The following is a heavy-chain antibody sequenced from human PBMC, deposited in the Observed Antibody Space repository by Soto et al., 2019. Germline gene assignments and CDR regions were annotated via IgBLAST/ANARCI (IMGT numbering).Heavy chain of an antibody. CDR3: AKDQGLVYYDFWSGYREYFQH. CDR1: GFTFSSYA. CDR2: ISGSGGST. J-gene: IGHJ1*01. V-gene: IGHV3-23*01. Sequence: GGSLRLSCAASGFTFSSYAMSWVRQAPGKGLEWVSAISGSGGSTYYADSGKGRFTISRDNSKNTLYLQMNSLRAEDTAVYYCAKDQGLVYYDFWSGYREYFQHWGQGTLVTVSS. D-gene: IGHD3-3*01.